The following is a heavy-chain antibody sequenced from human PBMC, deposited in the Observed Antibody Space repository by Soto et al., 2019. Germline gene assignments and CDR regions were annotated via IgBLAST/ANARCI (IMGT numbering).Heavy chain of an antibody. CDR1: GGTFSSYA. J-gene: IGHJ4*02. CDR2: IIPIFGTA. CDR3: ARVLTQNWSDDDIDY. D-gene: IGHD1-1*01. V-gene: IGHV1-69*13. Sequence: GASVKVSCKASGGTFSSYAISWVRQVPGQVLEWMGGIIPIFGTANYAQKFQGRVTITADESTSTAYMELRSLRSDDTAVYYCARVLTQNWSDDDIDYWGQGTLVTVSS.